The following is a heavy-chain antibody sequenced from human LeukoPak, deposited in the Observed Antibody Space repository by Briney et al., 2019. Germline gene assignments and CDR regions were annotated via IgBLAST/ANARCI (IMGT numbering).Heavy chain of an antibody. J-gene: IGHJ4*02. CDR3: ARGSAYCGGDCYSYYFDY. D-gene: IGHD2-21*02. Sequence: GGSLRLSCAASGFIFNEYGMSWVRQAPGMGLEWVSGITWSGGSTGYADSVKGRFTISRDNAKNSLYLQMNSLRAEDTALYYCARGSAYCGGDCYSYYFDYWGQGTLVTVSS. CDR2: ITWSGGST. CDR1: GFIFNEYG. V-gene: IGHV3-20*04.